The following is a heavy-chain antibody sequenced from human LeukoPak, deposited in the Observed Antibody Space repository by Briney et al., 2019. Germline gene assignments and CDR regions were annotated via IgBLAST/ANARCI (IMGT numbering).Heavy chain of an antibody. Sequence: GGSLRLSCAASGFTFSSYGMHWVRQAPGKGLEWVAVIWYDGSNKYYADSVKGRFTISRDNSKNTLYLQMNGLRAEDTAVYYCARDDYGDGSNYYYYYGMDVWGQGTTVTVSS. J-gene: IGHJ6*02. CDR1: GFTFSSYG. D-gene: IGHD4-17*01. CDR3: ARDDYGDGSNYYYYYGMDV. V-gene: IGHV3-33*01. CDR2: IWYDGSNK.